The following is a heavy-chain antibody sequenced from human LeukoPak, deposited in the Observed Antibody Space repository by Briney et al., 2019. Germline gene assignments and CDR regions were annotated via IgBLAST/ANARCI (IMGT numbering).Heavy chain of an antibody. CDR1: GFTFSSYS. J-gene: IGHJ4*02. Sequence: RPGGSLRLSCAASGFTFSSYSMNWVRQAPGKGLEWVSSISSSSSYIYYADSVKGRFTISRDNAKNSLYLQMNSLRAEDTAVYYCVKARMPHCGTDCLESWGQGTLVTVSS. CDR2: ISSSSSYI. CDR3: VKARMPHCGTDCLES. V-gene: IGHV3-21*01. D-gene: IGHD2-21*02.